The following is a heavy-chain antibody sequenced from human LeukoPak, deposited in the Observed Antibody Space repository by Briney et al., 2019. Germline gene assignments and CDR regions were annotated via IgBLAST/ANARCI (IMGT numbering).Heavy chain of an antibody. J-gene: IGHJ6*03. CDR2: ISAYNGNT. CDR3: ARALYYYYYMDV. CDR1: GYTFTSYG. V-gene: IGHV1-18*01. Sequence: ASEKVSCKASGYTFTSYGISWVRQAPGQGLEWMGWISAYNGNTNYAQKLQGRVTMTTDTSTSTAYMELRSLRSDDTAVYYCARALYYYYYMDVWGKGTTVTVSS.